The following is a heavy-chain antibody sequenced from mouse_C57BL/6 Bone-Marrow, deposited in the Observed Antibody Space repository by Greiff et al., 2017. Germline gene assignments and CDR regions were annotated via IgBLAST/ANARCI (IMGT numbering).Heavy chain of an antibody. V-gene: IGHV1-55*01. CDR1: GYTFTSYW. J-gene: IGHJ4*01. Sequence: VHLVESGAELVKPGASVKMSCKASGYTFTSYWITWVKQRPGQGLEWIGDIYPGSGSTNYNEKFKSKATLTVDTSSSTAYMQLSSLTSEDSAVYYCARPYYYGSSYVYYAMDYWGQGTSVTVSS. CDR2: IYPGSGST. D-gene: IGHD1-1*01. CDR3: ARPYYYGSSYVYYAMDY.